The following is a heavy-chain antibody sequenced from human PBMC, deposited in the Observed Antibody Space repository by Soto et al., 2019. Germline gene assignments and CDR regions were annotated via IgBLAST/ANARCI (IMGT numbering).Heavy chain of an antibody. CDR3: AKAFSNRPAAITYLYY. CDR1: VFTFSSYA. CDR2: IRGSGGST. Sequence: PVGSLSLSFAASVFTFSSYAMSWVRQAPEKGLEWVSAIRGSGGSTYYADFVTVRVTIPRDNAKNTPYLQMNSLRAEDTAVYYCAKAFSNRPAAITYLYYWGQGTLVTVPS. J-gene: IGHJ4*02. V-gene: IGHV3-23*01. D-gene: IGHD2-2*02.